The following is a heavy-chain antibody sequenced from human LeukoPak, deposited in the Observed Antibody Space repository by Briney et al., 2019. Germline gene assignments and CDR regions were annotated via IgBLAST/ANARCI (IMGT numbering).Heavy chain of an antibody. V-gene: IGHV4-39*01. CDR2: IYYSGST. CDR1: GGSISSSSYY. Sequence: SQTLSLTCTVSGGSISSSSYYWGWIRQPPGKGLEWIGSIYYSGSTYYNPSLKSRVTISVDTSKNQFSLKLSSVTAADTAVYYCASRGSGSYWETYYYMDVWGKGTTVTVSS. J-gene: IGHJ6*03. CDR3: ASRGSGSYWETYYYMDV. D-gene: IGHD1-26*01.